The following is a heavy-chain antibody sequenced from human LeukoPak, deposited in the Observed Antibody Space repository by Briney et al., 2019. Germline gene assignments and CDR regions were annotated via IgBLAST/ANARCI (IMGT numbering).Heavy chain of an antibody. CDR3: ARRYSSSWYVGFFDP. CDR1: GGSMSSYY. CDR2: IYYSGST. J-gene: IGHJ5*02. V-gene: IGHV4-59*08. D-gene: IGHD6-13*01. Sequence: SSETLSLTCTVSGGSMSSYYWSWIRQPPGKGLEWIGYIYYSGSTNYNPSLESRVAMSVDTSKNQFSLRLSSVTAADTAIYYCARRYSSSWYVGFFDPWGQGTLVTVSS.